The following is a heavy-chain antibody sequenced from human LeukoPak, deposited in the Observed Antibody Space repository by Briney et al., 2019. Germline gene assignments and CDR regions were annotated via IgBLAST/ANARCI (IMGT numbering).Heavy chain of an antibody. Sequence: GGSLRLSCAASGLTFSSYAMHWVRQAPGKGLEWVAVISYDGSNKYYADSVKGRFTISRDNSKNTLYLQMNSLRAEDTAVYYCARTTAAYDYWGQGTLVTVSS. CDR1: GLTFSSYA. CDR3: ARTTAAYDY. J-gene: IGHJ4*02. CDR2: ISYDGSNK. D-gene: IGHD6-13*01. V-gene: IGHV3-30-3*01.